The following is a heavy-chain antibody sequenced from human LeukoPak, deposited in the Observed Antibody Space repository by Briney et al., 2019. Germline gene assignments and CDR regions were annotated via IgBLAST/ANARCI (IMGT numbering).Heavy chain of an antibody. V-gene: IGHV4-59*08. J-gene: IGHJ4*02. CDR1: GGSISNYY. CDR3: AGHHPRNTVDF. Sequence: SETLSLTCTVSGGSISNYYWSWIRQPPGKGLQWIAYIYSSGNTNYNPSPKSRVTISLDTSKNQLSLKLRSVTAADTAVYYCAGHHPRNTVDFWGQGTLVTASS. D-gene: IGHD2/OR15-2a*01. CDR2: IYSSGNT.